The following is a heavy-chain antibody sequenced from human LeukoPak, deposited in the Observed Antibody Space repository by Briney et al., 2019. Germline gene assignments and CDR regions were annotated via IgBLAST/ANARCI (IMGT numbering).Heavy chain of an antibody. V-gene: IGHV4-61*02. CDR3: ARRGTGTTRGRYFDY. CDR2: IYTSGST. CDR1: GGSISSGSYY. J-gene: IGHJ4*02. D-gene: IGHD1-1*01. Sequence: PSETLSLTCTVSGGSISSGSYYWSWIRQPAGKGLEWIGRIYTSGSTNYNPSLKSRVTISVDTSKNQLSLKLSSVTAADTAVYYCARRGTGTTRGRYFDYWGQGTLVTVSS.